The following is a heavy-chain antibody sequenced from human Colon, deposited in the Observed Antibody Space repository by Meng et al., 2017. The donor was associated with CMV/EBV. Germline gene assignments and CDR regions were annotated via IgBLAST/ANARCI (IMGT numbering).Heavy chain of an antibody. CDR2: IYYSGTT. CDR1: GGSISSTNYY. J-gene: IGHJ5*02. Sequence: SETLSLTCTVSGGSISSTNYYWGWIRQPPGKGLEWIASIYYSGTTYYNPSLKSRVTISVDTSKNQFSLKLSSVTAADTAVYYCTRADRSKTNYDPNPTPNWFDPWGQGTLVTVSS. D-gene: IGHD3-3*01. CDR3: TRADRSKTNYDPNPTPNWFDP. V-gene: IGHV4-39*07.